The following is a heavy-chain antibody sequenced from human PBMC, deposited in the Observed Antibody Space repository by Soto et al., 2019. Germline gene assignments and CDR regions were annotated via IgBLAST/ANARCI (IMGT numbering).Heavy chain of an antibody. J-gene: IGHJ6*02. CDR3: ARGGTTAYYYYYYGMDV. Sequence: PSETLSLTCAVYGGSFSGYYWSWIRQPPGKGLEWIGEINHSGSTNYNPSLKSRVTISVDTSKNKFSLKLSSVTAADTAVYYCARGGTTAYYYYYYGMDVWGQGTTVTVSS. D-gene: IGHD1-7*01. CDR1: GGSFSGYY. CDR2: INHSGST. V-gene: IGHV4-34*01.